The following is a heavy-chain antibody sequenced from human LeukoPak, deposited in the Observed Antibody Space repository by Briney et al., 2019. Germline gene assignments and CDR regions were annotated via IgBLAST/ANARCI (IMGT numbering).Heavy chain of an antibody. J-gene: IGHJ3*02. D-gene: IGHD3-22*01. Sequence: SETLSLTCTVSGGFISSYYWSWIRQPPGKGLEWIGYIYYSGSTNYNPSLKSRVTISVDTSKNQFSLKLSSVTAADTAVYYCVYDSSGYYGVGAFDIWGQGTMVTVSS. V-gene: IGHV4-59*01. CDR3: VYDSSGYYGVGAFDI. CDR2: IYYSGST. CDR1: GGFISSYY.